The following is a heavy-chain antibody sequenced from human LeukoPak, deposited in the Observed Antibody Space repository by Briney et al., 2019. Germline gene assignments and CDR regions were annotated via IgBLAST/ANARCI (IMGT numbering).Heavy chain of an antibody. D-gene: IGHD3-16*01. V-gene: IGHV3-20*04. Sequence: PGGSLRLSCAASGFTFDDYGMSWVRQAPGERLEWVSGINWNGGSTGYADSVKGRFTISRDNAKNSLYLQMNSLIAEDTALYYCARDSFDGLLDYWGQGTLVTVSS. CDR1: GFTFDDYG. CDR2: INWNGGST. J-gene: IGHJ4*02. CDR3: ARDSFDGLLDY.